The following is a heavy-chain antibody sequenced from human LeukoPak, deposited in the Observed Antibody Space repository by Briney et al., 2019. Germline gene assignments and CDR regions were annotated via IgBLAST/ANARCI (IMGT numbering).Heavy chain of an antibody. CDR2: IIPILGIA. CDR3: AREVVVVAAIGWFDP. J-gene: IGHJ5*02. CDR1: GGPFSSYA. V-gene: IGHV1-69*04. D-gene: IGHD2-15*01. Sequence: ASVKVSCKASGGPFSSYAISWVRQAPGQGLEWMGRIIPILGIANYAQKFQGRVTITADKSTSTAYMELSSLRSEDTAVYYCAREVVVVAAIGWFDPWGQGTLVTVSS.